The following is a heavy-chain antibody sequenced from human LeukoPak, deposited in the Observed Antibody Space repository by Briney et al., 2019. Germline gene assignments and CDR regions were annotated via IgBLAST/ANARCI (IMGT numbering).Heavy chain of an antibody. CDR3: ARERYGSGSYSVDFDY. CDR2: ISSSSSYI. Sequence: GGSLRLSCAASGFTFSSYSMNWVRKAPGKGLEWVSSISSSSSYIYYADSVKGRFTISRDNAKNSLYLQMNSLRAEDTAVYYCARERYGSGSYSVDFDYWGQGTLVTVSS. J-gene: IGHJ4*02. V-gene: IGHV3-21*01. D-gene: IGHD3-10*01. CDR1: GFTFSSYS.